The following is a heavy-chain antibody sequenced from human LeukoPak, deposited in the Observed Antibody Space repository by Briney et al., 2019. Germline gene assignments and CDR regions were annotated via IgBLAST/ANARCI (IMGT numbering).Heavy chain of an antibody. D-gene: IGHD2-21*02. V-gene: IGHV3-23*01. CDR1: GFTFNIYA. CDR2: ISYSAAGT. J-gene: IGHJ4*02. Sequence: GGSLRLSCAASGFTFNIYAMNWVRQAPGKGLEWISTISYSAAGTYYADSVKGRFSISRDNSKKIVYLQMNSLRAEDTAVYYCAKDRMGGVTFFDYWGQGTLVTVSS. CDR3: AKDRMGGVTFFDY.